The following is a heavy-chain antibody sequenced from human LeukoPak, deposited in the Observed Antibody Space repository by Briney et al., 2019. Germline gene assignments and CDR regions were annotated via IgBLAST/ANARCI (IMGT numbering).Heavy chain of an antibody. Sequence: GGSLRLSCAASGFTVSSNYMSWVRQAPGKGLEWGSVIYSGAGTYYADSGKGRFTTPRDNSKNTLYLQMNSLSGEDTAVYYCARGPGVLSSGTYSGDFDYWGQGTLVTVSS. CDR2: IYSGAGT. V-gene: IGHV3-53*01. CDR3: ARGPGVLSSGTYSGDFDY. J-gene: IGHJ4*02. CDR1: GFTVSSNY. D-gene: IGHD1-26*01.